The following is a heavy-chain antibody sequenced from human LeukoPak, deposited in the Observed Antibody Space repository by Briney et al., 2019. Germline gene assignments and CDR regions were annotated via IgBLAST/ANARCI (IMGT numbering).Heavy chain of an antibody. D-gene: IGHD3-9*01. V-gene: IGHV3-30*02. J-gene: IGHJ3*02. CDR2: IRYDGSNK. Sequence: GGSLRLSCAASGFTFSSYGMHWVRQVPGKGLEWVAFIRYDGSNKYYADSVKGRFTISRDNSKNTLYLQMNSLRAEDTAVYYCARDRSYNYYDILTGYYRDAFDIWGQGTMVTVSS. CDR3: ARDRSYNYYDILTGYYRDAFDI. CDR1: GFTFSSYG.